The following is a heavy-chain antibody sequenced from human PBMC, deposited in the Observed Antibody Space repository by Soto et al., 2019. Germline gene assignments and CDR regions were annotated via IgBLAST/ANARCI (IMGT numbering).Heavy chain of an antibody. V-gene: IGHV3-30*18. J-gene: IGHJ6*02. D-gene: IGHD6-6*01. Sequence: GGALRLSCAASGFTFSSYGMHWVRQAPGKGLEWVAVISYDGSNKYYADSVKGRFTISRDNSKNTLYLQMNSLRAEDTAVYYCAKDQVSIAARSGVGMDVWGQGTTVTVSS. CDR1: GFTFSSYG. CDR3: AKDQVSIAARSGVGMDV. CDR2: ISYDGSNK.